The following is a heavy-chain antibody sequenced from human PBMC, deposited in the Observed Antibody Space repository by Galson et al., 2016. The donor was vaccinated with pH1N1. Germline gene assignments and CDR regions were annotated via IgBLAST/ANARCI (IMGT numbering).Heavy chain of an antibody. CDR3: ATAVTWYFDY. CDR1: GGTFSSYT. V-gene: IGHV1-69*05. Sequence: VKVSCKASGGTFSSYTINWVRQAPGQGLEWMGGIIPIFGTANYAQKFQGRVTITTDESASTAYMEVSSLKSEDTAVYYCATAVTWYFDYWGQGTVVTVFS. CDR2: IIPIFGTA. J-gene: IGHJ4*02. D-gene: IGHD4-17*01.